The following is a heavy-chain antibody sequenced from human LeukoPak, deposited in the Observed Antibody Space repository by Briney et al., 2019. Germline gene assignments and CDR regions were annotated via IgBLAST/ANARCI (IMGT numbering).Heavy chain of an antibody. D-gene: IGHD3-3*01. V-gene: IGHV3-15*01. Sequence: GGSLRLSCAASGFTFSNAWMSWVRQAPGKGLEWVGRIKSKTDGGTTDYAATVKGRFPISRDDSKNTLYLQMNSLKTEDTAVYYCTTRNTYYDFWSGYYSDWFDPWGQGTLVTVSS. CDR3: TTRNTYYDFWSGYYSDWFDP. J-gene: IGHJ5*02. CDR1: GFTFSNAW. CDR2: IKSKTDGGTT.